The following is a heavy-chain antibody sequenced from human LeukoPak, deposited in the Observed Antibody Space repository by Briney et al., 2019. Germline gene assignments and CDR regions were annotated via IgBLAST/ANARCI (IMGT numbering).Heavy chain of an antibody. CDR2: IYSGGST. CDR3: ARGGPGSWGKAFDI. Sequence: GGSLRLSCAASGFTVSSNYMSWLRQAPGKGLEWVSVIYSGGSTYYADSVKGRFTISRDNSKNTLYLQMNSLRAEDTAVYYCARGGPGSWGKAFDIWGQGTMVTVSS. V-gene: IGHV3-66*02. CDR1: GFTVSSNY. J-gene: IGHJ3*02. D-gene: IGHD1-26*01.